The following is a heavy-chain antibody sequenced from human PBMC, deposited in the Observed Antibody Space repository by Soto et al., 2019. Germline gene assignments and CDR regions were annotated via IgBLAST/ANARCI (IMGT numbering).Heavy chain of an antibody. CDR2: IYWDDDK. D-gene: IGHD6-19*01. V-gene: IGHV2-5*02. Sequence: QITLKESGPTLVKPTQTLTLTCTFSGFSLSSPAVGVNWIRQPPGKALEWLALIYWDDDKQYSPSLRSRLTITKDTSKNQVVLTMTNMYPVDTATYYCAHGSGWLSDYWGQGTLVTVSS. J-gene: IGHJ4*02. CDR1: GFSLSSPAVG. CDR3: AHGSGWLSDY.